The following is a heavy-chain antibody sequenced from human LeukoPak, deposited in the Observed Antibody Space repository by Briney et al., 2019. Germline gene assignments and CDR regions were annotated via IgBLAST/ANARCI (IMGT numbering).Heavy chain of an antibody. CDR2: VYTSGSA. CDR1: GDSTSGYY. Sequence: SETLSLTCTVPGDSTSGYYWSWIRQPAGKGLEWIGRVYTSGSANYNPSLKSRVTKSLDTSKKLFSLQMSSVTAADTAIYYCATERSRGLALWGQGALVIVSS. D-gene: IGHD2-2*01. J-gene: IGHJ5*02. V-gene: IGHV4-4*07. CDR3: ATERSRGLAL.